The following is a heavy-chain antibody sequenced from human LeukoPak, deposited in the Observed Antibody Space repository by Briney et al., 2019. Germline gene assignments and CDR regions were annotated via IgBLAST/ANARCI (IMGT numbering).Heavy chain of an antibody. CDR3: AKDLAVAGTSVDY. CDR1: GFTFSSYS. D-gene: IGHD6-19*01. J-gene: IGHJ4*02. CDR2: ISYDGSNK. V-gene: IGHV3-30*18. Sequence: GGSLRLSCAASGFTFSSYSMNWVRQAPGKGLEWVAVISYDGSNKYYADSVKGRFTISRDNSKNTLYLQMNSLRAEDTAVYYCAKDLAVAGTSVDYWGQGTLVTVSS.